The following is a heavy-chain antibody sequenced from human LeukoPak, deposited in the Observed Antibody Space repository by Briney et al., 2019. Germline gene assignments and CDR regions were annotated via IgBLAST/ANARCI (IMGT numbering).Heavy chain of an antibody. CDR2: ISGYNGNT. Sequence: ASVKVSCKASGYTFGSYGATWVRQAPGQGLEWMGWISGYNGNTNLAQKFQGRVSLTTDTSATTAYMEQRSLTSDDTAVYYCAKDYSGSGSVHFEHWGQGTLVTVSS. CDR3: AKDYSGSGSVHFEH. J-gene: IGHJ4*02. V-gene: IGHV1-18*01. D-gene: IGHD3-10*01. CDR1: GYTFGSYG.